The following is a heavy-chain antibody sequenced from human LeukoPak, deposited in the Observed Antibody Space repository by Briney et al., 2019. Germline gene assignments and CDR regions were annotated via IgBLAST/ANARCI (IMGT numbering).Heavy chain of an antibody. CDR2: IYHSGST. CDR3: ARGGSGSYYDYYFDY. Sequence: SETLSLTCAVSGYSISSGYYWGWIRQSPGKGLEWIGSIYHSGSTYYNLSLKSRVTISVDTSKNQFSLKLSSVTAADTAVYYCARGGSGSYYDYYFDYWGQGTLVTVSS. J-gene: IGHJ4*02. D-gene: IGHD3-10*01. V-gene: IGHV4-38-2*01. CDR1: GYSISSGYY.